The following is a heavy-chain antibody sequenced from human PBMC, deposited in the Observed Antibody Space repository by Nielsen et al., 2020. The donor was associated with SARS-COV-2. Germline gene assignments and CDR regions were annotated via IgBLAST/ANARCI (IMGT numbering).Heavy chain of an antibody. CDR1: GFTFSCCA. D-gene: IGHD3-22*01. CDR2: VSYDGSKQ. J-gene: IGHJ4*02. V-gene: IGHV3-30*18. CDR3: AKDKLDTRGYYFDY. Sequence: GESLKISCAAPGFTFSCCAMHWVRQAPGKGLEWVAVVSYDGSKQHYADSVKGRFTISRDDSRNTLYLQMNSLGAEDTAVYYCAKDKLDTRGYYFDYWGQGTLVTVSS.